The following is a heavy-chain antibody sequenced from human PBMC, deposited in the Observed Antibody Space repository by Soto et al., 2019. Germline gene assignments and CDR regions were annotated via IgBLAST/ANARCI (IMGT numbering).Heavy chain of an antibody. CDR2: TYYRSKWYN. Sequence: SQTLSLTCAISGDSVSSNSAAWNWIRQSPSRGLEWLGRTYYRSKWYNDYAVSVKSRITINPDTSKNQFSLQPNSVTPDDTAVYYCARGRNYNWNYIVGHYYYYMDVWGKGTTVTVSS. D-gene: IGHD1-7*01. J-gene: IGHJ6*03. CDR1: GDSVSSNSAA. V-gene: IGHV6-1*01. CDR3: ARGRNYNWNYIVGHYYYYMDV.